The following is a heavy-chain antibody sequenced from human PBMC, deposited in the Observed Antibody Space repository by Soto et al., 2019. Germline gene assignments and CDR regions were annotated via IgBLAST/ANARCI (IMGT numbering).Heavy chain of an antibody. D-gene: IGHD3-10*01. Sequence: GSLRLSCAASGFTFSSYSMNWVRQAPGKGLERVSSISSSSSYIYYADSVKGRFTISRDNAKNSLYLQMNSLRAEDTAVYYCAKTFLYGSASYYNGCGMDVWGQGTTVTVSS. CDR3: AKTFLYGSASYYNGCGMDV. CDR1: GFTFSSYS. J-gene: IGHJ6*02. V-gene: IGHV3-21*01. CDR2: ISSSSSYI.